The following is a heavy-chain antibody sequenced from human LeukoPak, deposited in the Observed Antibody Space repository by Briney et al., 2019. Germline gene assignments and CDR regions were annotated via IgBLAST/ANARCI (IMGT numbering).Heavy chain of an antibody. V-gene: IGHV4-39*01. CDR3: ASAKQHPNWFDP. CDR2: IYYSGST. Sequence: PSETLSLTCTVSGGSISSSSYYWGWIRQPPGKGLEWIGSIYYSGSTYYNPSLKSRVTISVDTSKNQFSLKLSSVTAADTAVYYCASAKQHPNWFDPWGQGTLVTVSS. J-gene: IGHJ5*02. CDR1: GGSISSSSYY.